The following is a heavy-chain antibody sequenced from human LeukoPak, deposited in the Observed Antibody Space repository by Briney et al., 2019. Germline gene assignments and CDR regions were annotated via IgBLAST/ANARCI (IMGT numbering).Heavy chain of an antibody. J-gene: IGHJ6*03. D-gene: IGHD4-23*01. CDR2: IYHSGST. CDR1: GYSISSGYY. CDR3: ARDQRRWPTDHYYYYMDV. Sequence: SETLSLTCAVSGYSISSGYYWGWIRQPPGKGLEWIGSIYHSGSTYYNPSLKSRVTISVDTFKNQFSLKLSSVTAADTAVYYCARDQRRWPTDHYYYYMDVWGKGTTVTVSS. V-gene: IGHV4-38-2*02.